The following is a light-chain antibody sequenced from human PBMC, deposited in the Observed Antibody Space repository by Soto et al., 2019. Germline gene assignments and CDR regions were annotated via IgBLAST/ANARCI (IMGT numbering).Light chain of an antibody. CDR3: RVWDTSSDHPGV. J-gene: IGLJ1*01. Sequence: SYELTQPPSVSVAPGKTASITCGGNNMGSESVHWYQQKPAQAPVLVIYYNSDRPSGIPERFSGSNSGNTATLTISRVEAGDEADYYCRVWDTSSDHPGVFGTGTKLTVL. CDR2: YNS. V-gene: IGLV3-21*04. CDR1: NMGSES.